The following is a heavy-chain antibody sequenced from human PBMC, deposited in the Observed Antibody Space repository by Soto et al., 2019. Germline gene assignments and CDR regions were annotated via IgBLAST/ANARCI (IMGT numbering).Heavy chain of an antibody. D-gene: IGHD1-26*01. Sequence: GQLVQSGAEVKKPGSSVRVSCKSSGGSIKSFTISWVRQAPRQGPEWLGGITPYSATAKYAQKFQGRLTITAAESTISVYLDLASLRSAATALYYCARWRGPVTSPEFMGPLDFWGQGNLVTVSS. J-gene: IGHJ4*02. CDR2: ITPYSATA. V-gene: IGHV1-69*01. CDR1: GGSIKSFT. CDR3: ARWRGPVTSPEFMGPLDF.